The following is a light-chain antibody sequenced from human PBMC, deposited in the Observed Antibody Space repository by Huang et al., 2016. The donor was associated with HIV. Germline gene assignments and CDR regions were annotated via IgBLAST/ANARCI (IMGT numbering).Light chain of an antibody. J-gene: IGKJ2*01. Sequence: IVMTQSPATLSVSPGESATLSCRASQSVSSNLAWYQQKPGQAPRLLIYGASTRATGTPARFSVSGSGTDFTLTISSLQSEDFAIYSCQQYNNWPPMYTFGQGTKLEIK. CDR1: QSVSSN. CDR3: QQYNNWPPMYT. CDR2: GAS. V-gene: IGKV3-15*01.